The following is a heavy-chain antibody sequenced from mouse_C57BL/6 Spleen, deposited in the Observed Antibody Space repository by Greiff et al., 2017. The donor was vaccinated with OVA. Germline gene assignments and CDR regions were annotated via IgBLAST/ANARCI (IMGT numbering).Heavy chain of an antibody. J-gene: IGHJ2*01. V-gene: IGHV5-17*01. CDR1: GFTFSDYG. D-gene: IGHD1-1*01. Sequence: EVQVVESGGGLVKPGGSLKLSCAASGFTFSDYGMHWVRQAPEKGLEWVAYISSGSSTIYYADTVKGRFTISRDNAKNTLFLQMTSLRSEDTAMYYCARYYGSKGFDYWGQGTTLTVSS. CDR3: ARYYGSKGFDY. CDR2: ISSGSSTI.